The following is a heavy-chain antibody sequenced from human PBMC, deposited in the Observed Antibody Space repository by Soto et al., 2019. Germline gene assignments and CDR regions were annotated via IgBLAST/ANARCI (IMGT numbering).Heavy chain of an antibody. V-gene: IGHV4-30-2*05. CDR1: GDSISSGGFS. CDR2: IYHSGTS. J-gene: IGHJ6*02. Sequence: SETLSLTCAVSGDSISSGGFSWSWIRQPPGKGLEWIGYIYHSGTSYYNPSLKSRVTISVDASKNQFSLKLSSVTAADTAVYYCARASPVVSDVWGQGTTVTVSS. D-gene: IGHD3-3*02. CDR3: ARASPVVSDV.